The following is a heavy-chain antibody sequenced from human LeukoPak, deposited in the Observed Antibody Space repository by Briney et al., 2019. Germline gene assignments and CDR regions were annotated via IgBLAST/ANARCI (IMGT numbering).Heavy chain of an antibody. D-gene: IGHD6-6*01. J-gene: IGHJ4*02. CDR1: GFTFSNAW. CDR2: ISSNSNYI. Sequence: GGSLRLSCAASGFTFSNAWMSWVRQAPGKGLEWVSSISSNSNYIYYADSVKGRFTISRDNAKNSLYLQMNSLTADDTAVYYCARGESSSSGIFDYWGQGTLVTVSS. V-gene: IGHV3-21*01. CDR3: ARGESSSSGIFDY.